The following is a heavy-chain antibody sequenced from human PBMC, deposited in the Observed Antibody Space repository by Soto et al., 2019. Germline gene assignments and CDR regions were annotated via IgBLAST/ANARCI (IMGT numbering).Heavy chain of an antibody. J-gene: IGHJ4*02. D-gene: IGHD1-1*01. CDR3: ARTYSNNWNAAYFDY. V-gene: IGHV1-18*01. CDR1: GYTFTTKG. CDR2: ISAYSGNT. Sequence: QVQLVQSGAEVKKPGASVKVSCKASGYTFTTKGFSWVRQAPGQGLEWMGWISAYSGNTNYAQKLQDRVTLTTDTSTDTAYMELRSLTSDDTAVYYCARTYSNNWNAAYFDYWGQGTLVIGSS.